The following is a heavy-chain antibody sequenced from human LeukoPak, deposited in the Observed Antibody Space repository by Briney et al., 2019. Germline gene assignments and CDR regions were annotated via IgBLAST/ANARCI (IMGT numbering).Heavy chain of an antibody. Sequence: SETLSLTCTVSGGSISSGDYYWSWIRQPPGKGLEWIGYIYYSGSTYYNPSLKSRVTISVDTSKNQFSLKLSSVTAADTAVYYCARALPPIAAVNWGQGTLVTVSS. CDR2: IYYSGST. CDR3: ARALPPIAAVN. D-gene: IGHD6-13*01. J-gene: IGHJ4*02. V-gene: IGHV4-30-4*08. CDR1: GGSISSGDYY.